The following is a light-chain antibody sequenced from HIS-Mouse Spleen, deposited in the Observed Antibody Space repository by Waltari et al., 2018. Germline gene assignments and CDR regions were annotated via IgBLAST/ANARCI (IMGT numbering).Light chain of an antibody. CDR2: EDN. Sequence: NFMLTQPHSVSESPGKTVTISCTGSTGSIASDYVQWYQQRPGSAPPPVIYEDNQRPSGVPDRFSGSMDSSSNSASLTISGLKTEDEADYYCQSYDSSNHVVFGGGTKLTVL. CDR1: TGSIASDY. J-gene: IGLJ2*01. CDR3: QSYDSSNHVV. V-gene: IGLV6-57*02.